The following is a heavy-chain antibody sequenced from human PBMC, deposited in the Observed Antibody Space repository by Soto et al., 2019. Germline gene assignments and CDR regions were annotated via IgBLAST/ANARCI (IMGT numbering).Heavy chain of an antibody. CDR2: IDHSGST. CDR1: GGSFSAYY. CDR3: VRGLRYSGMDV. J-gene: IGHJ6*02. Sequence: QVQLQQWGAGLLKPSETLSLTCAVSGGSFSAYYWTSIRQPPGRGLEWIGEIDHSGSTNYNPSLEGRVTMSIDTAKNRFSLNVTSVTAADTAVYYCVRGLRYSGMDVWGQGTTVTVS. V-gene: IGHV4-34*01. D-gene: IGHD2-15*01.